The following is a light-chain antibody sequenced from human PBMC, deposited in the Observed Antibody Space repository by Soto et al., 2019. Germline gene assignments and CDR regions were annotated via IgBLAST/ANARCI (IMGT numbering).Light chain of an antibody. CDR3: SSYTSSISVV. CDR1: SSDVGGYNS. Sequence: QSALTQPASVSGSPGQSITISCTGTSSDVGGYNSVSWYQQHPGKAPKLMIYDVSNRPSGVSNRFSGSKSGNTASLTISGLQAEDEADYYCSSYTSSISVVFGGGTKLTVL. V-gene: IGLV2-14*01. J-gene: IGLJ2*01. CDR2: DVS.